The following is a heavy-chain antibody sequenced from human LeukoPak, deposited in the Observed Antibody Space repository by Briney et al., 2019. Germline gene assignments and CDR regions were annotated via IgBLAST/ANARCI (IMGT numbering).Heavy chain of an antibody. CDR3: AKVTGYDYVWGSYRNADY. V-gene: IGHV3-30*02. CDR1: GFTFSSYG. J-gene: IGHJ4*02. D-gene: IGHD3-16*02. Sequence: PGGSLRLSCAASGFTFSSYGMHWVRQAPGKGLEWVAFIRYDGSNKYYADSVKVRFTISRDNSKNTLYLQMNSLRAEDTAVYYCAKVTGYDYVWGSYRNADYWGQGTLVTVSS. CDR2: IRYDGSNK.